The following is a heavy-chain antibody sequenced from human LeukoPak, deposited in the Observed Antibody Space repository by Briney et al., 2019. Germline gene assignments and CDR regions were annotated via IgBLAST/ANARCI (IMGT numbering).Heavy chain of an antibody. Sequence: ASVKVSCKASGYTFSSYGISWVRQAPGQGLEWMGWISGYNGYANYAQNLQGRVTMTTDTSTSTAYMELRSLRSDDTAVYYCARDGTAQASPYGSGSYYPIGNYWGQGTLVTVSS. V-gene: IGHV1-18*01. CDR1: GYTFSSYG. CDR3: ARDGTAQASPYGSGSYYPIGNY. D-gene: IGHD3-10*01. CDR2: ISGYNGYA. J-gene: IGHJ4*02.